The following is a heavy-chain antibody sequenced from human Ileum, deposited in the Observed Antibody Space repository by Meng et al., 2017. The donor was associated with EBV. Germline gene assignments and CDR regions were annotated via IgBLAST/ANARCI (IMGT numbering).Heavy chain of an antibody. CDR1: GFSSTNAW. CDR3: LSAFDC. V-gene: IGHV3-15*01. J-gene: IGHJ4*02. Sequence: EVQLVASXXGLAKXGGSLRLSCVASGFSSTNAWMTWVRQAPGKGLEWVGRIKSKTDGGTIDYAAPVKGRFTISRDDSKNTLYLQMNSLETEDTAVYYCLSAFDCWGQGTLVTVSS. CDR2: IKSKTDGGTI. D-gene: IGHD1-26*01.